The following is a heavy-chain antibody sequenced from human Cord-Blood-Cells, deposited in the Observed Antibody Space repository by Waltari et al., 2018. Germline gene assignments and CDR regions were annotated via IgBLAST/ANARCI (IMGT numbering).Heavy chain of an antibody. D-gene: IGHD4-17*01. V-gene: IGHV4-39*01. CDR3: ASRLIYGDYVGPDY. Sequence: QLQLQESGPGLVKPSEPLSLTCTVSGGPISSSSYYWGWLRQPPGKGLEWIGSIYYSGSTYYNPALKSRVIISVDTSKNQFSLKLSSVTAADTAVYYCASRLIYGDYVGPDYWGQGTLVTVSS. CDR2: IYYSGST. J-gene: IGHJ4*02. CDR1: GGPISSSSYY.